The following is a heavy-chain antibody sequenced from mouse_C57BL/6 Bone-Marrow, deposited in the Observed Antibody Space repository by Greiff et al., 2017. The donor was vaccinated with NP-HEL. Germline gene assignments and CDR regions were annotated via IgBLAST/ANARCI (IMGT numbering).Heavy chain of an antibody. CDR1: GYAFSSYW. J-gene: IGHJ1*03. V-gene: IGHV1-80*01. Sequence: VQLKESGAELVKPGASVKISCKASGYAFSSYWMNWVKQRPGKGLAWIGQIYPGDGDTNYNGKFKGKATLAADKSSSTAYMQLSSLTSEDSAVYFCARRDYGSSYGYWYFDVWGTGTTVTVSS. D-gene: IGHD1-1*01. CDR2: IYPGDGDT. CDR3: ARRDYGSSYGYWYFDV.